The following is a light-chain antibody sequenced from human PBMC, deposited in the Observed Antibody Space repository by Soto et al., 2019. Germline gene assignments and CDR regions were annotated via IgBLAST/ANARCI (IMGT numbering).Light chain of an antibody. CDR1: QNISRS. CDR2: GAS. J-gene: IGKJ1*01. CDR3: QHYGTSWWT. V-gene: IGKV3-20*01. Sequence: EIVMAQSPVTLSVSQGERATLSCRASQNISRSLAWYQQKPGQAPRLLIYGASNRATGIPDRFSGSGSETDFTLTISSMEPEDFAVYYCQHYGTSWWTFGQGTKVDIK.